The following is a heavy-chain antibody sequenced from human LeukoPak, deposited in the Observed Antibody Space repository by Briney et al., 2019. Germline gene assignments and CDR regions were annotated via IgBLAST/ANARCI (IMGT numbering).Heavy chain of an antibody. CDR2: IYSGGST. Sequence: GESLRPSCAASGFTVSSNYMSWVRHAPRKGLEWVSVIYSGGSTYYADSVKGRFTISRDNSKNTLYLQMNSLRAEDTAVYYCARDNKYGSGSYYYWGQGTLVTVSS. CDR3: ARDNKYGSGSYYY. V-gene: IGHV3-53*01. J-gene: IGHJ4*02. CDR1: GFTVSSNY. D-gene: IGHD3-10*01.